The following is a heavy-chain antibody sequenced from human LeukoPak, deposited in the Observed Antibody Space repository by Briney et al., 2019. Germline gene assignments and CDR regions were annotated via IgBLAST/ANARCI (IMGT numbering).Heavy chain of an antibody. Sequence: GGSLRLSCAASGFTFSSYAMSWVRQAPGKGLEWVSAISGSGGSTYYADSVKGRFTISRDNSKNTLYLQMNSLRAEDTAVYYCAKDSLGYYDSSGPLDYWSQGTLVTVCS. V-gene: IGHV3-23*01. D-gene: IGHD3-22*01. CDR2: ISGSGGST. CDR1: GFTFSSYA. J-gene: IGHJ4*02. CDR3: AKDSLGYYDSSGPLDY.